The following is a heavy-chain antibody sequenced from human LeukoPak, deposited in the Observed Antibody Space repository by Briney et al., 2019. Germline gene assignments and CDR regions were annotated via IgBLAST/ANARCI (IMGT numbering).Heavy chain of an antibody. D-gene: IGHD3-9*01. V-gene: IGHV3-23*01. CDR2: ISGSGGST. J-gene: IGHJ5*02. Sequence: PGGPLRLSCAASGFTFSSYAMSWVPQAPGKGVEWVSAISGSGGSTYYADSVKGRFTISRDNSKNTLYLQMNSLRAEDTAVYYCAKGSLYILTGSNWFDPWGQGTLVTVSS. CDR1: GFTFSSYA. CDR3: AKGSLYILTGSNWFDP.